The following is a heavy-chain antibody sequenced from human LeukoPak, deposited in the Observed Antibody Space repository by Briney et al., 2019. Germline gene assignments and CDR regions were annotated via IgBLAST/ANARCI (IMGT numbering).Heavy chain of an antibody. CDR1: GYSISSGYY. J-gene: IGHJ4*01. D-gene: IGHD6-13*01. CDR2: IYHSGST. CDR3: AREVVAAPGTVDY. V-gene: IGHV4-38-2*02. Sequence: SETLSLTCTVSGYSISSGYYWGWIRQPPGKGLEWIGSIYHSGSTYYNPSLKSRVTISVDTSKNQFSLKLSSVTAADTAVYYCAREVVAAPGTVDYWGQGTLVTVSS.